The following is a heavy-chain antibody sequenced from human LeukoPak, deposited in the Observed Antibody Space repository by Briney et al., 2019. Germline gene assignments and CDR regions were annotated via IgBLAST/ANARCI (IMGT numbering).Heavy chain of an antibody. Sequence: SETLSLTCAVYGGSFSGYYWSWIRQPPGKGLEWIGEINHRRSTNYNPSLKSRVTMSVDTSKNQFSLNLSSVTAADTAVYYCARGQFWSGYSIWGQGTLFTVSS. CDR1: GGSFSGYY. CDR2: INHRRST. D-gene: IGHD3-3*02. V-gene: IGHV4-34*01. CDR3: ARGQFWSGYSI. J-gene: IGHJ4*02.